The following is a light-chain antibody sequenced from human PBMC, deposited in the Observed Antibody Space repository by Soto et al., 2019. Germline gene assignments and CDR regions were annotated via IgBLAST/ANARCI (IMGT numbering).Light chain of an antibody. CDR1: QGISSY. V-gene: IGKV1-9*01. CDR2: AAS. Sequence: IHSVHSPSLLSASVLHSLTDTCRASQGISSYLAWYQQKPGKAPKLLIYAASTMHTGVPYRFSGSGSGTDFTLTISSLEPGDFATYYCQQHNSSPLTFGQGTKVDIK. CDR3: QQHNSSPLT. J-gene: IGKJ1*01.